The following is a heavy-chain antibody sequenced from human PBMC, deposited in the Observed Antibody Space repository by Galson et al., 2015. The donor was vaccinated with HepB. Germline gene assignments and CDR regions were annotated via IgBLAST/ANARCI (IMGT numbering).Heavy chain of an antibody. J-gene: IGHJ6*02. CDR1: GYTFTSYY. CDR2: INPSGGST. Sequence: SVTVSCKASGYTFTSYYMHWVRQAPGQGLEWMGIINPSGGSTSYAQKFQGRVTMTRDTSTSTVYMELSSLRSEDTAVYYRARDGPYGGNSVVYYGMDVWGQGTTVTVFS. V-gene: IGHV1-46*01. CDR3: ARDGPYGGNSVVYYGMDV. D-gene: IGHD4-23*01.